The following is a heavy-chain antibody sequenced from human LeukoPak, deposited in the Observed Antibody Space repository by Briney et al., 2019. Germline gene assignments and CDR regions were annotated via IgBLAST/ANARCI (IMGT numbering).Heavy chain of an antibody. CDR2: ISGSGGST. CDR1: GLTFSSYA. CDR3: AKGRPFTMVRGVIDY. D-gene: IGHD3-10*01. J-gene: IGHJ4*02. V-gene: IGHV3-23*01. Sequence: GGSLRLSCAASGLTFSSYAMSWVRQAPGKGLEWVSAISGSGGSTYYADSVKGRFTISRDNSKNTLYLQMNSLRAEDTAVYYCAKGRPFTMVRGVIDYWGQGTLVTVSS.